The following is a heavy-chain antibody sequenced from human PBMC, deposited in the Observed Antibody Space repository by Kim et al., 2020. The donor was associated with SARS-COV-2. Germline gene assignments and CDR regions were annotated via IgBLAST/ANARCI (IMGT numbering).Heavy chain of an antibody. J-gene: IGHJ4*02. D-gene: IGHD6-13*01. CDR3: ARGIAAAGDNYDY. Sequence: YAQKFQGRVTITADKSTSTAYMELSSLRSEDTAVYYCARGIAAAGDNYDYWGQGTLVTVSS. V-gene: IGHV1-69*02.